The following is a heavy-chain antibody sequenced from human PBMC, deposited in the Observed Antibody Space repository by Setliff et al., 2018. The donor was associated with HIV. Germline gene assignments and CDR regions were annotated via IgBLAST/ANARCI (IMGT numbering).Heavy chain of an antibody. CDR2: IYHSGST. CDR3: ARAMRGVVVTNMYYYYGMDV. J-gene: IGHJ6*02. V-gene: IGHV4-39*07. Sequence: SETLSLTCTVSGGSISSSSYYWGWIRQPPGKGLEWIGSIYHSGSTYYNPSLKSRVTISVDTSKNQFSLKLSSVTAADTAVYYCARAMRGVVVTNMYYYYGMDVWGQGTTVTVSS. CDR1: GGSISSSSYY. D-gene: IGHD2-21*02.